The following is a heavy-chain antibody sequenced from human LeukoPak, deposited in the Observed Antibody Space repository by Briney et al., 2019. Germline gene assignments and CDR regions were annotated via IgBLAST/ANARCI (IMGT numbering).Heavy chain of an antibody. J-gene: IGHJ4*02. CDR2: ISGSGGST. CDR3: ATQYCSSTSCYAFGY. D-gene: IGHD2-2*01. V-gene: IGHV3-23*01. Sequence: GGSLRLSCAASGFTFTTYWMSWIRQAPGKGLEWVSAISGSGGSTYYADSVKGRFTISRDNSKNTLYLQMNSLRAEDTAVYYCATQYCSSTSCYAFGYWGQGTLVTVSS. CDR1: GFTFTTYW.